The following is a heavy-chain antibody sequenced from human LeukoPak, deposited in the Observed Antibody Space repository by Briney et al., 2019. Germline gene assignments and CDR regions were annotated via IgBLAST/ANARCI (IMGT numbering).Heavy chain of an antibody. CDR2: TYPGDSDT. CDR3: ARPQKYQPLLWVY. Sequence: GESLKISCKGSGYSFTSYWIGWVRQMPGKGLEWMGITYPGDSDTRYSPSFQGQVTISADKSISTAYLQWSSLKASDTAMYYCARPQKYQPLLWVYWGQGTLVTVSS. D-gene: IGHD2-2*01. CDR1: GYSFTSYW. V-gene: IGHV5-51*01. J-gene: IGHJ4*02.